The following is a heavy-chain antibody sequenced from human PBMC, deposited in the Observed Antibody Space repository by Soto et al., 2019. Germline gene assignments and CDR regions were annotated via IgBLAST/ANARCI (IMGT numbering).Heavy chain of an antibody. Sequence: PGESLKISCVASGFTFNKYAMTWVRQAPGKGLEWVSSISGSSSTTYYADSVKGRFTISRDNSKNTVYLHMNTLSTEDTAVYYCAPTRYDYGDDAVGYWGQGTLVTVSS. V-gene: IGHV3-23*01. J-gene: IGHJ4*01. CDR1: GFTFNKYA. CDR2: ISGSSSTT. D-gene: IGHD4-17*01. CDR3: APTRYDYGDDAVGY.